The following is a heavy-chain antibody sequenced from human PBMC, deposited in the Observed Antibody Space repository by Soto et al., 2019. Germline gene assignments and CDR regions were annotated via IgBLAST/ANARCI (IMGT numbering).Heavy chain of an antibody. CDR1: GYTLTELS. V-gene: IGHV1-24*01. CDR3: ATVYCSGGSCLSSYGMDV. J-gene: IGHJ6*02. D-gene: IGHD2-15*01. CDR2: FDPEDGET. Sequence: ASVKVSCKVSGYTLTELSTHWVRQAPGKGLEWMGGFDPEDGETIYAQKFQGRVTMTEDTSTDTAYMELSSLRSEDTAVYYCATVYCSGGSCLSSYGMDVWGQ.